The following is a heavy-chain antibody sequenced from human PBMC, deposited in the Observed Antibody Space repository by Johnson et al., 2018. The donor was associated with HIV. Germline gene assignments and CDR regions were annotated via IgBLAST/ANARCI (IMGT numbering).Heavy chain of an antibody. V-gene: IGHV3-30*04. Sequence: VQLVESGRGVVQPGRSLRLSCAASGFTFSSYAMHWVRQPPGKGLEWVAVISYDGSNKYYADSVKGRFTISRDNSKNTLYLQMNSLRAEDTAVYYCAREENWNYDPDAFDIWGQGTMVTVSS. CDR1: GFTFSSYA. CDR3: AREENWNYDPDAFDI. D-gene: IGHD1-7*01. J-gene: IGHJ3*02. CDR2: ISYDGSNK.